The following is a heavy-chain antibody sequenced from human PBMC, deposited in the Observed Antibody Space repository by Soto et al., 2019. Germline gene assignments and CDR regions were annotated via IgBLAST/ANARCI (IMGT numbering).Heavy chain of an antibody. CDR3: ASHTVNGAFDV. D-gene: IGHD4-17*01. Sequence: PGESLKISCKGSGYNFSIKWIAWVRQMPGKGLEWMGIILLRDSITAYSPSFQGQVAISADKSISAAYLHWSSLQASDTAIYYCASHTVNGAFDVWGRGTLVTVSS. CDR1: GYNFSIKW. CDR2: ILLRDSIT. J-gene: IGHJ3*01. V-gene: IGHV5-51*01.